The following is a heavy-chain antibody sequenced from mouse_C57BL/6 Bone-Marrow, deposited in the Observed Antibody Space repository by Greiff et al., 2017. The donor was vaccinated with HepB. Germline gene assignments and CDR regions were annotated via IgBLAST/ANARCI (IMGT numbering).Heavy chain of an antibody. CDR1: GYTFTNYW. V-gene: IGHV1-63*01. D-gene: IGHD2-4*01. J-gene: IGHJ2*01. Sequence: QVQLKESGAELVRPGTSVKMSCKASGYTFTNYWIGWAKQRPGHGLEWIGDIYPGGGYTNYNEKFKGKATLTADKSSSTAYMQFSSLTSEDSAIYYCARKLYDYDDGYYFDYWGQGTTLTVSS. CDR2: IYPGGGYT. CDR3: ARKLYDYDDGYYFDY.